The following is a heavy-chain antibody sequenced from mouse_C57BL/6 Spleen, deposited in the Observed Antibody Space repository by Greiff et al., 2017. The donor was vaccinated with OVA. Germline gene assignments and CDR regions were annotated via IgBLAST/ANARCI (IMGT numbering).Heavy chain of an antibody. V-gene: IGHV1-82*01. CDR3: ARGLLPPYYYAMDY. D-gene: IGHD2-3*01. Sequence: VQLQQSGPELVKPGASVKISCKASGYAFSSSWMNWVKQRPGKGLEWIGRIYPGDGDTNYNGKFKGKATLTADKSSSTAYMQLSSLTSEDSAVYFCARGLLPPYYYAMDYWGQGTSVTVSS. J-gene: IGHJ4*01. CDR1: GYAFSSSW. CDR2: IYPGDGDT.